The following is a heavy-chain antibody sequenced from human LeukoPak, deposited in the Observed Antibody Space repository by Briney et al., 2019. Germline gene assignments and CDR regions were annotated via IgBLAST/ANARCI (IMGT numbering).Heavy chain of an antibody. CDR2: ISGDGGST. D-gene: IGHD2-21*02. Sequence: SGGSLRLSCAASGFTFDDYAMHWVPQAPGKGLEWVSLISGDGGSTYYADSVKGRFTISRDNSKNSLYLQMNSLRTEDTALYYCAKDRAKVTAIDYYYYMDVWGKGTTVTVSS. V-gene: IGHV3-43*02. J-gene: IGHJ6*03. CDR1: GFTFDDYA. CDR3: AKDRAKVTAIDYYYYMDV.